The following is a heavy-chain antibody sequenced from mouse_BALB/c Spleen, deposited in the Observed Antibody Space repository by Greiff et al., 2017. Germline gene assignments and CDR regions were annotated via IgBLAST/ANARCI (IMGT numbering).Heavy chain of an antibody. J-gene: IGHJ4*01. CDR2: IYPGSGST. V-gene: IGHV1-55*01. CDR1: GYNFTSYW. D-gene: IGHD2-4*01. Sequence: VQLQQPGAELVKPGTSVKLSCKASGYNFTSYWINWVKLRPGQGLEWIGDIYPGSGSTNYNEKFKSKATLTVDTSSSTAYMQLSSLASEDSALYYCARLITTGYYYAMDYWGQGTSVTVSS. CDR3: ARLITTGYYYAMDY.